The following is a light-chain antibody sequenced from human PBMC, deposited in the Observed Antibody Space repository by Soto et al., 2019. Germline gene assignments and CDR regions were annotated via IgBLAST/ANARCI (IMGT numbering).Light chain of an antibody. Sequence: QSVLTQPPSVSAAPGQKVTISCSGSSSNIGNNYVSWYQQLPGTAPKLLIYENNKRPSGIPDRFSGSKSGTSATLGITGLQTGDEADYYCGTWDSRLSALYVFGTGTKVTVL. J-gene: IGLJ1*01. CDR3: GTWDSRLSALYV. CDR1: SSNIGNNY. V-gene: IGLV1-51*02. CDR2: ENN.